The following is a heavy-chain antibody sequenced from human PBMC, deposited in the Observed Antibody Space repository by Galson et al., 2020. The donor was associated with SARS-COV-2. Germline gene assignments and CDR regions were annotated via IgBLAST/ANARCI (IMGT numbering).Heavy chain of an antibody. Sequence: ASVKVSCKASGFTSSGINWMRQAPGQGLEWVGWISTDNADTYYAQKLQDRVTMTTDTSASTAYMELRSLRSDDTAVYYCARESSGGPYYFDYWGQGTLVTVSS. J-gene: IGHJ4*02. CDR3: ARESSGGPYYFDY. D-gene: IGHD3-22*01. CDR2: ISTDNADT. CDR1: GFTSSG. V-gene: IGHV1-18*01.